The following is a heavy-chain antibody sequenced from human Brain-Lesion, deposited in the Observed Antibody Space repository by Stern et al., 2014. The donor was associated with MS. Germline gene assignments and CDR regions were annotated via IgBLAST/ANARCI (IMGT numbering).Heavy chain of an antibody. Sequence: QVQLQESGPGLVKPSQTLSLSCTVSGGSISSGGYYWSWIRQPAGKGLEWIGRIFNSGSTSNNPSLKSRVTISIDTSKNQFSLRLTSMTAADTAVYYCARGRVVPGFQYYATDVWGQGTTVIVSS. V-gene: IGHV4-61*02. CDR3: ARGRVVPGFQYYATDV. J-gene: IGHJ6*02. CDR1: GGSISSGGYY. CDR2: IFNSGST. D-gene: IGHD2-2*01.